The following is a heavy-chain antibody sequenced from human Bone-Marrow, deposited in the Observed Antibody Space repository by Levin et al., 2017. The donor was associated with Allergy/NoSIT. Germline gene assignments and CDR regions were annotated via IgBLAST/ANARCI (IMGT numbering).Heavy chain of an antibody. CDR3: ARDREPSLGFGMDV. CDR2: LSWNSGSI. CDR1: GFTFDDHA. J-gene: IGHJ6*02. Sequence: SLKISCGASGFTFDDHAMHWVRQVPGKGLEWVSGLSWNSGSIGYADSVEGRFTISRDNTKNSLYLQMNSLRTEDTALYYCARDREPSLGFGMDVWGQGTTVTVSS. V-gene: IGHV3-9*01. D-gene: IGHD1-14*01.